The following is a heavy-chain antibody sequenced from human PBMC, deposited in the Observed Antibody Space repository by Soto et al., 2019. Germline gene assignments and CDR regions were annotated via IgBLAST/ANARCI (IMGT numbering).Heavy chain of an antibody. V-gene: IGHV3-23*01. CDR1: GFTFSSYA. CDR3: ARDPFGYYVNYFDN. J-gene: IGHJ4*02. Sequence: GGSLRLSCAASGFTFSSYAMSWVRQAPGKGLEWVSGISGSGGSTYYADSVKGRFTISRDDSKNTLYLQMNSLGAEDTAIFYCARDPFGYYVNYFDNWGQGTLVTVSS. CDR2: ISGSGGST. D-gene: IGHD1-26*01.